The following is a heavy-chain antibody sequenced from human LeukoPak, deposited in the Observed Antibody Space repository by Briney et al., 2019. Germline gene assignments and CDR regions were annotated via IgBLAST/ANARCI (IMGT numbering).Heavy chain of an antibody. CDR1: GGSISSSSSY. J-gene: IGHJ4*02. Sequence: SETLSLTCTVSGGSISSSSSYWGWIRQPPGKGLEWIGSIYYSGSTYYNPSLKSRVTISVDTSKNQFSLKLSSVTAADTAVYYCARHPSNTYYDILTGSGYFDYWGQGTLVTVSS. V-gene: IGHV4-39*01. D-gene: IGHD3-9*01. CDR2: IYYSGST. CDR3: ARHPSNTYYDILTGSGYFDY.